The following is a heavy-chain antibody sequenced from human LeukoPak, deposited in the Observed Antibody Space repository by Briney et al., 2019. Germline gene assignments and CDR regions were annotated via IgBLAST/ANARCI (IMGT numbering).Heavy chain of an antibody. V-gene: IGHV4-30-4*01. D-gene: IGHD1-14*01. CDR3: AWDGPAGP. CDR1: GGSISSPDYY. Sequence: SQTLSLTCSVFGGSISSPDYYWSWIRQPPGKGLEWIGYIYYSGSTYYNPSLESRVSISVDTSKNQFSLHLSSVTAADTATYYCAWDGPAGPWGQGTLVTVSS. J-gene: IGHJ5*02. CDR2: IYYSGST.